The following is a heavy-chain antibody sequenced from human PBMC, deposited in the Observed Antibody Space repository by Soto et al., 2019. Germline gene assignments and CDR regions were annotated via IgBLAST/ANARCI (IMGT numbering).Heavy chain of an antibody. CDR1: AGTFSSNA. J-gene: IGHJ5*02. D-gene: IGHD3-9*01. Sequence: VSCKASAGTFSSNAIICVRQPTREGVEGLGGIIPIFGTANNAKKFQGRVMITADESTSTADMELRSLRSEDTAVYYCAGGPGYFEKNWFDPWGQGTLVTVSS. CDR2: IIPIFGTA. CDR3: AGGPGYFEKNWFDP. V-gene: IGHV1-69*01.